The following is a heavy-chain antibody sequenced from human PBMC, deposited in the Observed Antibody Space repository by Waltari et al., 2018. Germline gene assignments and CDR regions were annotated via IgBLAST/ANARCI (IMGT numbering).Heavy chain of an antibody. D-gene: IGHD5-18*01. CDR3: ASPPRGSSYGSYDY. V-gene: IGHV4-39*01. CDR1: GGFISTETY. CDR2: VYYTGTP. Sequence: QMQLQESGPGLVKPSETLSLTCTVSGGFISTETYWAWVRQPPGEGLGWIGSVYYTGTPDYHPSLKSRVTIFVDTSKNQFSLNLNSVTAADTAVYYCASPPRGSSYGSYDYWGQGTLVTVSS. J-gene: IGHJ4*02.